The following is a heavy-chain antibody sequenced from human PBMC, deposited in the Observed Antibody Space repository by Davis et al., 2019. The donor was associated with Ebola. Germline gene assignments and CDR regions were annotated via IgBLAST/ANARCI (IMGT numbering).Heavy chain of an antibody. CDR2: ISAYNGNT. V-gene: IGHV1-18*04. D-gene: IGHD1-26*01. CDR3: ARVLYSGSYYGAFDI. J-gene: IGHJ3*02. Sequence: ASVKVFCKASGYTFTSYGISWVRQAPGQGLEWMGWISAYNGNTNYAQKLQGRVTMTTDTSTSTAYMELRSLRSDDTAVYYCARVLYSGSYYGAFDIWGQGTMVTVSS. CDR1: GYTFTSYG.